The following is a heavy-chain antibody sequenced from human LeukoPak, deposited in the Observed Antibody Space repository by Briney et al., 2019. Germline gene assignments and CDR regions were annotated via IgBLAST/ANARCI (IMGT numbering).Heavy chain of an antibody. CDR1: GGSISSSSYY. Sequence: SETLSLTCTVSGGSISSSSYYWGWIRQPPGKGLEWIGNIYYSGSTYYNPSLKSRVTISVDTSKNQFSLKLSSVTAADTAVYYCARIAQYSSSSQFDYWGQGTLVTVSS. CDR2: IYYSGST. V-gene: IGHV4-39*01. J-gene: IGHJ4*02. CDR3: ARIAQYSSSSQFDY. D-gene: IGHD6-6*01.